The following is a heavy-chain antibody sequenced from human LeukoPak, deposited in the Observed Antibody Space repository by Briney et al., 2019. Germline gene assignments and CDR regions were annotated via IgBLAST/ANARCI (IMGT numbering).Heavy chain of an antibody. CDR2: ISSSGGST. CDR1: GFTFSSYA. D-gene: IGHD2-2*01. CDR3: ARGEAAIFYYYGMDV. V-gene: IGHV3-64*02. Sequence: GGSLRLSCAASGFTFSSYAMHWVRQAPGKGLEYVSAISSSGGSTYYADSVKGRFTISRDNSKNTLYLQMGSLRAEDMAVYYCARGEAAIFYYYGMDVWGKGTTVTVSS. J-gene: IGHJ6*04.